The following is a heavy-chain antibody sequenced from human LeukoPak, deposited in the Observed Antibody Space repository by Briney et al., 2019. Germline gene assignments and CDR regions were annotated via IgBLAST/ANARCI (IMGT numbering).Heavy chain of an antibody. D-gene: IGHD3-22*01. CDR1: GYTFSNYG. V-gene: IGHV1-18*01. CDR2: ISAYNGNT. Sequence: EASVKVSCKASGYTFSNYGFSWVRQAPGQGLEWMGWISAYNGNTNYAQKFQGRVSLTTDTSTSTAYMEVGSLRSDDTAVYYCARDEGYYDSSGYAYWGQGTLVTVSS. J-gene: IGHJ4*02. CDR3: ARDEGYYDSSGYAY.